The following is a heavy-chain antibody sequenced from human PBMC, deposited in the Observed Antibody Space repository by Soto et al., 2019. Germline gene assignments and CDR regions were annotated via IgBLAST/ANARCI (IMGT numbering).Heavy chain of an antibody. Sequence: SETLSLTCAVSGDSVSNDNYYWSWIRQPPGKGLEWIGYIYYSGTTNYNSYLKSRLSLSVDMSKNQFSLKLASVTAADTAVYFCARSQRGRTAFTFDCWGQGALVTVSS. V-gene: IGHV4-61*01. D-gene: IGHD3-16*01. CDR3: ARSQRGRTAFTFDC. CDR1: GDSVSNDNYY. CDR2: IYYSGTT. J-gene: IGHJ4*02.